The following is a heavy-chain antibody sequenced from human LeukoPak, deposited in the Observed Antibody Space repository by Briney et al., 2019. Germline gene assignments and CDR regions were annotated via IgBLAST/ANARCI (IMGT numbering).Heavy chain of an antibody. V-gene: IGHV1-8*02. CDR1: GYTFTSYG. Sequence: ASVKVSCKASGYTFTSYGINWVRQATGQGLEWMGWMNPNSGNTGYAQKFQGRVTMTRNTSISTAYMELSSLRSEDTAVYYCARRRLLFSKSFDPWGQGTLVTVSS. J-gene: IGHJ5*02. CDR2: MNPNSGNT. CDR3: ARRRLLFSKSFDP. D-gene: IGHD2-21*01.